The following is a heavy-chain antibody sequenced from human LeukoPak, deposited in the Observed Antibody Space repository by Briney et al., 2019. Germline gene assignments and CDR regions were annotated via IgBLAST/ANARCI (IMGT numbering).Heavy chain of an antibody. CDR2: IYYSGST. CDR3: ARHGYCSGGSCYSGWFDP. Sequence: SETLSLTCTVSGGSISSSSYYWGWIRQPPGKGLEWIGGIYYSGSTYYNPSLKSRVTMSVDTSKNQISLKLRSVPAADTAVYYCARHGYCSGGSCYSGWFDPWGQGTLVTASS. J-gene: IGHJ5*02. D-gene: IGHD2-15*01. CDR1: GGSISSSSYY. V-gene: IGHV4-39*01.